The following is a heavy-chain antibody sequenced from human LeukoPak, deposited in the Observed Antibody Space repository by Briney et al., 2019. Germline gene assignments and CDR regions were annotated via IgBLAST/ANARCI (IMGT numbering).Heavy chain of an antibody. Sequence: ASVKVSCKASGYTFTDYYMHWVQQAPGKGLEWMGRVDPEDGETIYAEKFQGRVTITADTSTDTAYMELSSLRSEDTAVYYCATWNDFWSGYYIGYWGQGTLVTVSS. D-gene: IGHD3-3*01. J-gene: IGHJ4*02. CDR3: ATWNDFWSGYYIGY. V-gene: IGHV1-69-2*01. CDR1: GYTFTDYY. CDR2: VDPEDGET.